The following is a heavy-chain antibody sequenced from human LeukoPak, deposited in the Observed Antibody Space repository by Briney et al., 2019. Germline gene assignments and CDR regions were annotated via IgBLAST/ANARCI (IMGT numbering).Heavy chain of an antibody. CDR3: ARDGTGANYHFWSGYYTGIFGFDP. CDR2: IYTSGST. J-gene: IGHJ5*02. Sequence: SQTLSLTCTVSGGSISSGSYYWSWIRQPAGKGLEWIGRIYTSGSTNYNPSLKSRVTISVDTSKNQFSLKLSSVTAADTAVYYCARDGTGANYHFWSGYYTGIFGFDPWGQGTLVTVSS. V-gene: IGHV4-61*02. CDR1: GGSISSGSYY. D-gene: IGHD3-3*01.